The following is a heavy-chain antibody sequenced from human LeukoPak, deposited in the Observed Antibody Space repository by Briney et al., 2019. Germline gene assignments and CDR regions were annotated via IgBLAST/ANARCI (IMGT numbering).Heavy chain of an antibody. Sequence: GGSLRLSCAASGFTFSSYGMHWVRQAPGKGLEWVAVISYDGSNKYYADSVKGRFTISRDNSKNTLYLQMNSLRAEDTAVYYCAKDRITMVRGVRNSYYYCYGMDVWGQGTTVTVSS. CDR1: GFTFSSYG. CDR3: AKDRITMVRGVRNSYYYCYGMDV. J-gene: IGHJ6*02. V-gene: IGHV3-30*18. D-gene: IGHD3-10*01. CDR2: ISYDGSNK.